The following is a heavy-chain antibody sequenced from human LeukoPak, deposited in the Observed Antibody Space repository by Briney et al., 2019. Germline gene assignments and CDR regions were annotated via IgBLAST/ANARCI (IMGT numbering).Heavy chain of an antibody. CDR2: ISSSSSYI. CDR1: GFTFSSYS. CDR3: ARGIVGAPLAFDY. Sequence: GGSLRLSCAASGFTFSSYSMNWVRQAPGKGLEWVSSISSSSSYIYYADSVKGRFTISRDNAKNSLYLQMNSLRAEDTAVYYCARGIVGAPLAFDYWGQGTLVTVSS. J-gene: IGHJ4*02. D-gene: IGHD1-26*01. V-gene: IGHV3-21*01.